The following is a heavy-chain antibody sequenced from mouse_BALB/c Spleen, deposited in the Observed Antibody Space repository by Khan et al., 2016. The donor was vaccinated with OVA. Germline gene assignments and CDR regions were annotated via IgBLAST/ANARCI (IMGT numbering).Heavy chain of an antibody. J-gene: IGHJ2*01. CDR2: ISYSGVT. D-gene: IGHD1-1*01. CDR3: ARGNYYEYYFDY. CDR1: GYSITSGYA. Sequence: EVQLVESGPGLVKPSQSLSLTCTVTGYSITSGYAWNWIRQFPGNKLEWMGFISYSGVTSYTPSLKSRIPITRTTSKNQFFLQLNSVTTEDTATYYCARGNYYEYYFDYWGQGTTLTVSS. V-gene: IGHV3-2*02.